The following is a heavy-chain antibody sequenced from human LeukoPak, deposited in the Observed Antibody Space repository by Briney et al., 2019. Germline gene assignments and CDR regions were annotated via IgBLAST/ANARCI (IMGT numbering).Heavy chain of an antibody. D-gene: IGHD3-22*01. CDR2: IYHSGST. Sequence: SETLSLTCTVSGGSISSGGYYWSWIRQPPGKGLEWIGYIYHSGSTYYNPSLKSRVTISVDRSKNQFSLKLSSVTAADTAVYYCARRGVWLLPFDYWGQGTLVTVSS. J-gene: IGHJ4*02. CDR3: ARRGVWLLPFDY. V-gene: IGHV4-30-2*01. CDR1: GGSISSGGYY.